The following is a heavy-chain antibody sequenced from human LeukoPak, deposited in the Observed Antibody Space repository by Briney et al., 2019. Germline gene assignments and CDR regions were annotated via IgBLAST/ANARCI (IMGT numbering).Heavy chain of an antibody. Sequence: SVKVSCKASEGTFSSYAISWVRQAPGQGLEWMGGIIPIFGTANYAQKFQGRVTITTDESTSTAYMELSSLRSEDTAVYYCARTYYYDSSGYYSHWYFDLWCRGTLVTVSS. D-gene: IGHD3-22*01. V-gene: IGHV1-69*05. CDR3: ARTYYYDSSGYYSHWYFDL. CDR2: IIPIFGTA. J-gene: IGHJ2*01. CDR1: EGTFSSYA.